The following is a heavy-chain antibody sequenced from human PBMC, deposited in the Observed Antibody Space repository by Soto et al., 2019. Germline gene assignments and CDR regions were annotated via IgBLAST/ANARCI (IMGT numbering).Heavy chain of an antibody. CDR1: GYTFTGYY. J-gene: IGHJ5*02. Sequence: GASVKVSCKASGYTFTGYYMHWVRQAPGQGLEWMGWINPNSGGTNYAQKFQGRVTMTRDTSISTAYMELSRLRSDDTAVYYCARGPPWRYNWFDPWGQGTLVTVSS. CDR2: INPNSGGT. CDR3: ARGPPWRYNWFDP. V-gene: IGHV1-2*02.